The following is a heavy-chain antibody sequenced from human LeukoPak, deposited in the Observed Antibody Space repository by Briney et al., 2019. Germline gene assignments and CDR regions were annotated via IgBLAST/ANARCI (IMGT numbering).Heavy chain of an antibody. CDR1: GGSFSGYY. CDR3: ARGAIGRLHYGSGSYYRRGWFDP. Sequence: KPSETLSLTCAVYGGSFSGYYWSWIRQPPGKGLEWIGEINHSGSTNYNPSLKSRVTISVDTSKNQFSLKLSSVTAADTAVYYCARGAIGRLHYGSGSYYRRGWFDPWGQGTLVTVSS. V-gene: IGHV4-34*01. CDR2: INHSGST. J-gene: IGHJ5*02. D-gene: IGHD3-10*01.